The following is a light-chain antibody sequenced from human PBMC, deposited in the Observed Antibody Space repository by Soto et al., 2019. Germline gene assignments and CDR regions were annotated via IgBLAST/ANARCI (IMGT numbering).Light chain of an antibody. V-gene: IGKV3D-20*02. J-gene: IGKJ1*01. CDR1: QSIRSER. Sequence: EIVLTQSPDTLSLSPGERATLSCRASQSIRSERLAWYQQKPGQAPRLVIFDASNRASGMPERFSGSGSGTDFTLTIARLEPEDFALYYCHQRQSWPRTFGQGTKVDIK. CDR2: DAS. CDR3: HQRQSWPRT.